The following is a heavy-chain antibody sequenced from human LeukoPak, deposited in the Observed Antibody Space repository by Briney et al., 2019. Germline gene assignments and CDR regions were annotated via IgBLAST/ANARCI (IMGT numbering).Heavy chain of an antibody. V-gene: IGHV3-74*01. CDR3: VRFSAQPTGGQPI. D-gene: IGHD1-14*01. CDR2: ITTDETSL. J-gene: IGHJ3*02. CDR1: GFTLSKNW. Sequence: GGSLRLSCTGSGFTLSKNWVYWVRQAPGERLVWVSRITTDETSLSYAASVKGRLTISRDNARDTVYLQMNNLRVDDTAVYYCVRFSAQPTGGQPIWGQGTMVTVSS.